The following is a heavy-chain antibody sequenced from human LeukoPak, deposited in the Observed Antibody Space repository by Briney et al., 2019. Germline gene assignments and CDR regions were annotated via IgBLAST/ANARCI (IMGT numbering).Heavy chain of an antibody. V-gene: IGHV4-59*01. D-gene: IGHD2-15*01. J-gene: IGHJ5*02. CDR1: GGSISSYY. CDR3: ARASVAFDP. Sequence: PSETLSLTCTVSGGSISSYYWSWIRQPPGKGLEWIGYIYYSGNTNYNSSLKSRVTISVDTSKNQFSLKLSSVTAADTAVYYCARASVAFDPWGQGTLVTVSS. CDR2: IYYSGNT.